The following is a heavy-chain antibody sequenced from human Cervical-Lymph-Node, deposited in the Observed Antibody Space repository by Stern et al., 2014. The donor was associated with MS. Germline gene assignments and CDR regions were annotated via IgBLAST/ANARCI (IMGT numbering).Heavy chain of an antibody. V-gene: IGHV4-59*01. CDR2: IHNSGST. J-gene: IGHJ5*01. D-gene: IGHD6-13*01. CDR3: ARGYSSSWYWFDY. CDR1: GGSISSYY. Sequence: VQLLESGPGLVKPSETLSLTCTVSGGSISSYYWSWIRQPPGKGLEWIGNIHNSGSTNYNPSLKSRVTISVDTSKNQFSLKLSSVTAADTAVYFCARGYSSSWYWFDYWGQGTQVTVSS.